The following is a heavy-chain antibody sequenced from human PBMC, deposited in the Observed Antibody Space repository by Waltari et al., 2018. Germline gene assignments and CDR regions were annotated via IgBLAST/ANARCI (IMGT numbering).Heavy chain of an antibody. CDR3: ARGILKPLPAAKRYYYYGMDV. V-gene: IGHV4-34*01. J-gene: IGHJ6*02. D-gene: IGHD2-2*01. CDR1: GGSFSGYY. Sequence: QVQLQQWGAGLLKPSETLSLTCAVYGGSFSGYYWSWIRQPPGKGRAWIGEINHSGSTNYNPSLKSRVTISVDTSKNQFSLKLSSVTAADMAVYYCARGILKPLPAAKRYYYYGMDVWGQGTTVTVSS. CDR2: INHSGST.